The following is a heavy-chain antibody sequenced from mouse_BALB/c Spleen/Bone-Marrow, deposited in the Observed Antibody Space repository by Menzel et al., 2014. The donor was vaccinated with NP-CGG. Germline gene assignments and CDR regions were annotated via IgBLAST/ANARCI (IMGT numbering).Heavy chain of an antibody. D-gene: IGHD1-1*01. CDR3: SRDYGGTAWFAY. J-gene: IGHJ3*01. CDR1: GFKSKDTH. V-gene: IGHV14-3*02. Sequence: EVQLVESGAELVKPGASVKLSCTASGFKSKDTHMHWVKQRPEQGLEWIGRIDPASGDTKYDPKFQGKAAITGDTSSNTAYLQLSSLTSEDTAVYYCSRDYGGTAWFAYWGQGTLVTVSA. CDR2: IDPASGDT.